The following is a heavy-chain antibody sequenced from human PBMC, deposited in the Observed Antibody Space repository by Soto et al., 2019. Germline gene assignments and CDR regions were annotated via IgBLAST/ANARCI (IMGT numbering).Heavy chain of an antibody. V-gene: IGHV1-69*13. CDR1: GGTFSSYA. Sequence: GASVKVSCKASGGTFSSYAISWVRQAPGQGLEWMGGIIPIFGTANYAQKFQGRVTITADESTSTAYMELSSLRSEDTAVYYCARVGYYGSRNPEYYYYYMDVWGKGTTVTVSS. J-gene: IGHJ6*03. CDR2: IIPIFGTA. D-gene: IGHD3-10*01. CDR3: ARVGYYGSRNPEYYYYYMDV.